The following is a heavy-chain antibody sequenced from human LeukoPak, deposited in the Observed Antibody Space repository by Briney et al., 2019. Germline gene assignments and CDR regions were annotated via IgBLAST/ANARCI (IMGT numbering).Heavy chain of an antibody. CDR1: GGSFSSYY. J-gene: IGHJ4*02. CDR3: ARNGSGLDY. CDR2: INHSGST. D-gene: IGHD3-10*01. Sequence: SETLSLTCAVYGGSFSSYYWSWIRQPPGKGLEWIGEINHSGSTNYNPSLKSRVTISVDTSKNQFSLKLSSVTAADTAVYYCARNGSGLDYWGQGILVTVSS. V-gene: IGHV4-34*01.